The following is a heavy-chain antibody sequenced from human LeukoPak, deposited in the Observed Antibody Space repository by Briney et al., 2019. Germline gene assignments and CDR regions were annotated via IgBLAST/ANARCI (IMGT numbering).Heavy chain of an antibody. CDR3: ARRAVVPAAKSVFDY. CDR2: IYYSGST. CDR1: GGSITSNTNY. D-gene: IGHD2-2*01. Sequence: SETLSLTCTVPGGSITSNTNYWDWIRQPPGRGLEWIGSIYYSGSTYYSPSLKSRVTMSVDTSKNQFSLKLTSVNAADTAVYYCARRAVVPAAKSVFDYWGQGTLVTVSS. V-gene: IGHV4-39*01. J-gene: IGHJ4*02.